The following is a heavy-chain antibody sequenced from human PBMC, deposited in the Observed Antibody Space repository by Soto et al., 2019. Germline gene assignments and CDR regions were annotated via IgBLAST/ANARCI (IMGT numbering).Heavy chain of an antibody. D-gene: IGHD6-19*01. CDR3: AREYSAGWST. CDR2: INHSGST. V-gene: IGHV4-34*01. Sequence: PSETLSLTCAVYGGSFSGYYWSWIRQPPGKGLEWIGEINHSGSTNYNPSLKSRVTISVDTSKNQFSLKLSSVTAADTAVYYCAREYSAGWSTWGQGTLVTVSS. CDR1: GGSFSGYY. J-gene: IGHJ4*02.